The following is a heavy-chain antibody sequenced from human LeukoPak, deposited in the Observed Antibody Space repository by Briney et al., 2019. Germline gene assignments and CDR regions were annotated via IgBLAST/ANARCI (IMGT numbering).Heavy chain of an antibody. Sequence: ASVKVSCKASGYTFTSYDINWVRQATGQGLEWMGWMNPNSGNTGYAQKFQGRVTITADESTSTAYMELSSLRSEDTAVYYCARDITMNYMDVWGKGTTVTVSS. D-gene: IGHD3-22*01. CDR1: GYTFTSYD. CDR2: MNPNSGNT. CDR3: ARDITMNYMDV. V-gene: IGHV1-8*03. J-gene: IGHJ6*03.